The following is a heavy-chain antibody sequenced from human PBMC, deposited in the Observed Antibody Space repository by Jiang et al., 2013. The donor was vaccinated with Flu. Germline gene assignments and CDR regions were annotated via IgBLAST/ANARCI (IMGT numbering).Heavy chain of an antibody. J-gene: IGHJ4*02. CDR3: ARQDHDTRTVTTVLDY. V-gene: IGHV5-51*01. CDR2: IYPGDSDT. D-gene: IGHD4-11*01. Sequence: PGESLKISCKGSGYSFTSYWIGWVRQMPGKGLEWMGIIYPGDSDTRYSPSFQGQVTISADKSISTAYLQWSSLKASDTAMYYCARQDHDTRTVTTVLDYWGQGTLVTVSS. CDR1: GYSFTSYW.